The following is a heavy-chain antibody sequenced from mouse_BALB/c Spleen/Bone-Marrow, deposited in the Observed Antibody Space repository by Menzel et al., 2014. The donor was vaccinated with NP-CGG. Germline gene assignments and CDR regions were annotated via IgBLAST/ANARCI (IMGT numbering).Heavy chain of an antibody. CDR1: GYTFTSYT. CDR3: ARESLHGSNYY. V-gene: IGHV1-4*01. D-gene: IGHD1-1*01. Sequence: VQLQQSGAELARPGASVKMSCKASGYTFTSYTMHWVKQRPGQGLEWIGYLNPSSGYTNYNQKFKDKATLTADKSSSTAYMQLSSLTSEDSAVYYCARESLHGSNYYWGQGTTLTVSS. CDR2: LNPSSGYT. J-gene: IGHJ2*01.